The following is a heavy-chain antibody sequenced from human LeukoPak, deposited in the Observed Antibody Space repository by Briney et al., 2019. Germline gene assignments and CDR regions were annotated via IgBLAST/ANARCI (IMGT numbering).Heavy chain of an antibody. CDR3: ATAIVAAYDY. D-gene: IGHD1-26*01. J-gene: IGHJ4*02. V-gene: IGHV5-51*01. CDR1: GYSFTDYW. CDR2: IYPGDSDT. Sequence: GESLKISCKASGYSFTDYWIGWVRQVPGEGLEWMGIIYPGDSDTRYSPSFQGQVTFSADKSISTAYLQWRSLKASDSAIYYCATAIVAAYDYWGQGTLVTVSS.